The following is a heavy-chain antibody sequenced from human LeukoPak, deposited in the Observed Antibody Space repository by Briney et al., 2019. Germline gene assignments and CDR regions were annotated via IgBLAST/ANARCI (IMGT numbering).Heavy chain of an antibody. CDR3: ARSYYTSSWWFFDY. V-gene: IGHV3-33*01. J-gene: IGHJ4*02. CDR1: GFSFSSYG. CDR2: IWYDGSNK. Sequence: GGSLRLSCAASGFSFSSYGMHWVRQAPGKGLEWVAIIWYDGSNKFYADSVKGRFTISRDNSKNTLHLQMNSLRAEDTAMYYCARSYYTSSWWFFDYWGQGTLVTVSS. D-gene: IGHD3-22*01.